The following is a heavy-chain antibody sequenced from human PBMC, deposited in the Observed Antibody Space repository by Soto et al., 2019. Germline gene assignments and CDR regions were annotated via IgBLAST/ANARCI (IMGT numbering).Heavy chain of an antibody. CDR2: ISVSGGST. V-gene: IGHV3-23*01. CDR3: AKDGGVAGTPDAFDI. Sequence: EVQLLESGGGLVQPGGSLRLSCAASGFTFRTYTMGGVRQAPGRGLGGVSDISVSGGSTYFADSVKGRFTISRDNSKNTLYLQMNSLRAEDTALYYCAKDGGVAGTPDAFDIWGQGTMVTVSS. D-gene: IGHD6-19*01. CDR1: GFTFRTYT. J-gene: IGHJ3*02.